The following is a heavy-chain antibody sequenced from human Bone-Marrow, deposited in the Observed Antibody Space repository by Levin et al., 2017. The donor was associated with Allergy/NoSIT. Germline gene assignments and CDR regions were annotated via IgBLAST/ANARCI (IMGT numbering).Heavy chain of an antibody. V-gene: IGHV3-11*01. Sequence: GGSLRLSCAASGFTFSDYYMSWIRQAPGKGLEWVSYISSSGSTIDYADSAKGRFTISRDNAKNSLYLQLNSLRAEGTAVYYVVGVHFSTKVTYYYFDYWGQRNLVTVSS. CDR1: GFTFSDYY. CDR3: VGVHFSTKVTYYYFDY. D-gene: IGHD2-2*01. CDR2: ISSSGSTI. J-gene: IGHJ4*02.